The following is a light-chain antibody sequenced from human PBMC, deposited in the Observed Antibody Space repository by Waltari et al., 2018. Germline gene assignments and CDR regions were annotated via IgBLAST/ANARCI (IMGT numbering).Light chain of an antibody. J-gene: IGLJ2*01. CDR3: SAYAIAITPVL. V-gene: IGLV2-14*01. CDR1: GNEVGAYNS. Sequence: QSALTQPASVSGSPGQSIAISCTGTGNEVGAYNSVSWYQQHPGKAPKLMIYDVTNRASGVASRFAGSKSGNTASLTISGLQAEDEAEYYCSAYAIAITPVLFGGGTKVTVL. CDR2: DVT.